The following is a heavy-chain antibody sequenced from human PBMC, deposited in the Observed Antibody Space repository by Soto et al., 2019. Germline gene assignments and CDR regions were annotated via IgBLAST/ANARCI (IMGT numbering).Heavy chain of an antibody. CDR1: GFTFSSYA. Sequence: EVQLLESGGGLVQPGGSLRLSCAASGFTFSSYAVSWVRQAPGKGPEWISSISGSGSTIYYADSVKGRFTISRDNSKNTMYLQMSSLRDEDTDVYYCAKVFYYYDSSGYYYFDYWGQGALVTVSS. CDR2: ISGSGSTI. CDR3: AKVFYYYDSSGYYYFDY. V-gene: IGHV3-23*01. J-gene: IGHJ4*02. D-gene: IGHD3-22*01.